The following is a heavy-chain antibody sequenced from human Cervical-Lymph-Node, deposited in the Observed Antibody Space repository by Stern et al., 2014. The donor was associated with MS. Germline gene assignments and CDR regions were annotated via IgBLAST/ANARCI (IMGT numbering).Heavy chain of an antibody. J-gene: IGHJ3*02. Sequence: QVTLRESGPTLVKPTQTLTLTCTFSGFSLSTSGVGVGWIRQPPGKALEWLAPIYWDEDKRDSPSLKSKLNIYKDTTQNPVALKLTNMEPVDAATYYCAHRDPISSSWYGVEAFDIWGQGTMVTVSS. CDR2: IYWDEDK. CDR1: GFSLSTSGVG. V-gene: IGHV2-5*02. CDR3: AHRDPISSSWYGVEAFDI. D-gene: IGHD6-13*01.